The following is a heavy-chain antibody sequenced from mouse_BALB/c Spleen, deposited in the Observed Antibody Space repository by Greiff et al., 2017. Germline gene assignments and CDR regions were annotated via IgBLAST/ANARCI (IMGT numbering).Heavy chain of an antibody. CDR2: INPSTGYT. D-gene: IGHD2-4*01. CDR1: GYTFTSYW. V-gene: IGHV1-7*01. CDR3: ARGGLRQAMDY. J-gene: IGHJ4*01. Sequence: QVQLKESGAELAKPGASVKMSCKASGYTFTSYWMHWVKQRPGQGLEWIGYINPSTGYTEYNQKFKDKATLTADKSSSTAYMQLSSLTSEDSAVYYCARGGLRQAMDYWGQGTSVTVSS.